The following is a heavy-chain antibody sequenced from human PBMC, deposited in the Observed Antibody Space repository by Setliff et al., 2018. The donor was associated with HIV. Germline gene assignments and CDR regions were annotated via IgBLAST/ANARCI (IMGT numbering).Heavy chain of an antibody. Sequence: PGGSLRLSCAASEFTFSSYIMHWVRQAPGRGLEWVAVISSDGSNIYYVDSVKGRFTISRDNSNNTLYLQMNSLRPEDTAVYYCARDQIRAVFGVVIPYFYYGMDVWGQGTTVTVSS. J-gene: IGHJ6*02. CDR1: EFTFSSYI. V-gene: IGHV3-30*03. D-gene: IGHD3-3*01. CDR3: ARDQIRAVFGVVIPYFYYGMDV. CDR2: ISSDGSNI.